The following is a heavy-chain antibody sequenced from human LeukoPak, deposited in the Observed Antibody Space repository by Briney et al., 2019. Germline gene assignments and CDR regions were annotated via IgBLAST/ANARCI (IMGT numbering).Heavy chain of an antibody. CDR1: GGSFSGYY. CDR3: ARHMVYYYDSSGHGFDV. V-gene: IGHV4-34*01. Sequence: SETLSLTCAVYGGSFSGYYWSWIRQPPGKGLEWIGEINHSGSTNYNPSLKSRVTISVDTSKNQFSLKLSSVTAADTAVYYCARHMVYYYDSSGHGFDVWGQGTMVTVSS. CDR2: INHSGST. J-gene: IGHJ3*01. D-gene: IGHD3-22*01.